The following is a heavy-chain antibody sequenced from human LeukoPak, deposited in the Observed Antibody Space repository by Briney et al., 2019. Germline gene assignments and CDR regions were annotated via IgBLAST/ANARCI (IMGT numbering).Heavy chain of an antibody. CDR1: GGSISSSSYY. CDR3: ARGRVSYYYGSGSYYNHSYYYYGMDV. J-gene: IGHJ6*02. CDR2: IYYSGST. V-gene: IGHV4-39*07. D-gene: IGHD3-10*01. Sequence: SETLSLTCTVSGGSISSSSYYWGWIRQPPGRGLEWIGSIYYSGSTYYNPSLKSRVTISVDTSKNQFSLKLSSVTAADTAVYYCARGRVSYYYGSGSYYNHSYYYYGMDVWGQGTTVTVSS.